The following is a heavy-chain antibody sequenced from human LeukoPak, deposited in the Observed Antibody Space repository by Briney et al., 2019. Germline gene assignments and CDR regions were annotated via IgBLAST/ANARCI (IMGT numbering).Heavy chain of an antibody. Sequence: WESLSLTCAVYGGSLSGYYWSWIRQPPGKGPEWIGEINHRGSTNYNPSLKSRVTISVDTSKNQFSLKLSSVTAADTAVYYCARIPPRSYCSGGSCYRNAFDIWGQGTMVTVSS. V-gene: IGHV4-34*01. CDR3: ARIPPRSYCSGGSCYRNAFDI. CDR1: GGSLSGYY. J-gene: IGHJ3*02. CDR2: INHRGST. D-gene: IGHD2-15*01.